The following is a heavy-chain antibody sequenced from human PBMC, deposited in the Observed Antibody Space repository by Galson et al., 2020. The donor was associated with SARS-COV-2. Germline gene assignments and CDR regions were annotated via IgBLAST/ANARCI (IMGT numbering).Heavy chain of an antibody. D-gene: IGHD2-15*01. J-gene: IGHJ4*02. V-gene: IGHV3-23*01. CDR3: AVFIAGLPY. CDR1: GFDVGYHT. CDR2: IGNDGFLT. Sequence: GESLKISCVGSGFDVGYHTMTWVRQAPGKGLPWVSTIGNDGFLTYYADSVKGRFSISRDSSRQTLYLHMDSLRVEDTAIYYCAVFIAGLPYWGQGTLVSVSS.